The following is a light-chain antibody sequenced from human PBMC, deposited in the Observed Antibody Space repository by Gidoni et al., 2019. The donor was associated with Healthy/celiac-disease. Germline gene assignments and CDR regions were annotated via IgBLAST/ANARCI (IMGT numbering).Light chain of an antibody. V-gene: IGLV2-14*03. CDR1: SSDVGGYNY. J-gene: IGLJ1*01. Sequence: QSALTQHPSVSGSPGQSITISFTGTSSDVGGYNYVSWYQQQPGNDPKLMIYDVSNRPSGVSNRFSGSKSGNTASLTSSGLQAEDEDDYYCSSYTSSSTLVFGTGTKVTVL. CDR2: DVS. CDR3: SSYTSSSTLV.